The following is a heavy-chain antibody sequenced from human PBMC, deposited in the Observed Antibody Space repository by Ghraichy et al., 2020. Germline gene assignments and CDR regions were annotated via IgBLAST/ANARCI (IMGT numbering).Heavy chain of an antibody. CDR2: INQSGST. D-gene: IGHD2-2*01. CDR3: ARRPPAASFDF. Sequence: SETLSLTCAVYGGSFSGYYWNWIRQPPGKGLEWIGEINQSGSTDYNPSLKSRVTISVDTSKTHFSLTLTSVTAADTAVYYCARRPPAASFDFWGQGTLVTVSS. J-gene: IGHJ4*02. V-gene: IGHV4-34*01. CDR1: GGSFSGYY.